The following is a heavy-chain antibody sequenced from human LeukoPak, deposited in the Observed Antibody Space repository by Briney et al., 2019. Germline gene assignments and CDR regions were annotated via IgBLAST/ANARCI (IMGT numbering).Heavy chain of an antibody. CDR3: ARDLLGYNYHYMDV. J-gene: IGHJ6*03. CDR1: GFTFRNYY. V-gene: IGHV3-23*01. Sequence: PGGSLRLSCAASGFTFRNYYMSWVRQAPGKGLEWVSAISGSGGTTYYADSVKGRFTISRDNSKNTLYLQMNSLRGEDTAVYYCARDLLGYNYHYMDVWGKGTTVTVSS. CDR2: ISGSGGTT. D-gene: IGHD3-16*02.